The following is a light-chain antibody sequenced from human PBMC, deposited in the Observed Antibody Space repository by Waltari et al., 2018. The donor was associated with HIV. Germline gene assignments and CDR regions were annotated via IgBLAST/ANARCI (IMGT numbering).Light chain of an antibody. V-gene: IGKV3D-20*02. J-gene: IGKJ4*01. CDR2: ATS. Sequence: EIVLTQSPATLSLSPGERATLSCRASQSISTFYLAWYQQKPGQAPSLLIHATSSRATGIPDRFSGSGSGTDFTLTISSLEPEDFAVYYCQQRSSWVTFGGGTKVQIK. CDR1: QSISTFY. CDR3: QQRSSWVT.